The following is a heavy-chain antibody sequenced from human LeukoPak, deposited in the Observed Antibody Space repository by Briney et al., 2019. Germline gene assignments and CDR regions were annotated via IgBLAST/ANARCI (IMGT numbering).Heavy chain of an antibody. J-gene: IGHJ4*02. CDR1: GFTFSSYG. CDR3: ARGAYGSGSYYFDY. Sequence: QPGRSLRLSCAASGFTFSSYGMHWVRQAPGKGLEWVAVLWYDGSNKYYADSVKGRFTISRDNSKNTLYLQMNSLRAEDTAVYYCARGAYGSGSYYFDYWGQGTLVTVSS. D-gene: IGHD3-10*01. CDR2: LWYDGSNK. V-gene: IGHV3-33*01.